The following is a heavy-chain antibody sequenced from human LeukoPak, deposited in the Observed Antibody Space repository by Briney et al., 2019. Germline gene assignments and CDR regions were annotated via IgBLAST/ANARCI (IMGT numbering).Heavy chain of an antibody. V-gene: IGHV4-59*01. J-gene: IGHJ5*02. CDR3: ARYYGSGSYYNVGLYWFDP. Sequence: PSETLSLTCTVSGGSLSSYYWSWIRQPPGKGLEWIGYIYYSGRTNYNPSLKSRVTISVDTSKNQFSLKLSSVTAADTAVYYCARYYGSGSYYNVGLYWFDPWGQGTLVTVSS. CDR1: GGSLSSYY. D-gene: IGHD3-10*01. CDR2: IYYSGRT.